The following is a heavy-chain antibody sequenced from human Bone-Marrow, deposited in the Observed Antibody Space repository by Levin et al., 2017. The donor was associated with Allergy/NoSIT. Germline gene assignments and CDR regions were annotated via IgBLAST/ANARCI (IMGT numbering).Heavy chain of an antibody. V-gene: IGHV3-30*04. Sequence: GESLKISCAASGFTFSSYAMHWVRQAPGKGLEWVAVISYDGSNKYYADSVKGRFTISRDNSKNTLYLQMNSLRAEDTAVYYCARVRGAVGATREGTFDYWGQGTLVTVSS. CDR1: GFTFSSYA. J-gene: IGHJ4*02. D-gene: IGHD1-26*01. CDR2: ISYDGSNK. CDR3: ARVRGAVGATREGTFDY.